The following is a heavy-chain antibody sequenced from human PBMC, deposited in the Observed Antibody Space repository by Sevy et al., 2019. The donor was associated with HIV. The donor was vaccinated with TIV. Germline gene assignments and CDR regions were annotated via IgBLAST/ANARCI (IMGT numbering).Heavy chain of an antibody. D-gene: IGHD3-16*01. CDR1: GFTFSSYA. Sequence: GGSLRLSCAASGFTFSSYAMSWVRQAPGKGLEWVSAISGSGGRTYYADSVKGRFTISRENSKNKLYLQMNSLRAEDTAVYYCAKEDGRDYDTGEYFQHWGQGTLVTVSS. J-gene: IGHJ1*01. V-gene: IGHV3-23*01. CDR2: ISGSGGRT. CDR3: AKEDGRDYDTGEYFQH.